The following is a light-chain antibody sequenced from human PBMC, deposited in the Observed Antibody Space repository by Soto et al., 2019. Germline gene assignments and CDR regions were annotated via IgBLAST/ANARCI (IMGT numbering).Light chain of an antibody. J-gene: IGKJ4*01. CDR3: QQTYNLPPT. Sequence: DIQLTQSPSSLSASVGDRVSITCRTSQSIPSYLNWYHHRPGQAPKLLIYSISNLQSGVPSRFSGSGTGTEFTLTISGLQPEDFGSYSCQQTYNLPPTFGGGTRVQIK. CDR2: SIS. V-gene: IGKV1-39*01. CDR1: QSIPSY.